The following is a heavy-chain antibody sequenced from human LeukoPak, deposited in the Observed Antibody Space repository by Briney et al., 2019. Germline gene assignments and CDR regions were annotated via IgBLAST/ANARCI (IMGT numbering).Heavy chain of an antibody. J-gene: IGHJ3*01. D-gene: IGHD6-13*01. V-gene: IGHV3-30-3*01. CDR2: ISYDGSNK. Sequence: PGRSLRLSCAVSGFNFRSYAMHWVRQAPGKGLEWVAVISYDGSNKYYADSVKGRFTISRDNSKNTLYLQMNSLRAEDTAVYYCARSPGIAAAANTWGQGTMVTVSS. CDR1: GFNFRSYA. CDR3: ARSPGIAAAANT.